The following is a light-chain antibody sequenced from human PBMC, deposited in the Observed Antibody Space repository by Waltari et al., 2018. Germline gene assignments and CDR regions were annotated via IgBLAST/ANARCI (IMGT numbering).Light chain of an antibody. Sequence: EIVMTQSPATLSVSPGERANLSCRASQSVGSKLAWYQQKPGQAPRLLIYGASTRATGIPARFSGSGSGTEFTLTISSLQSEDFAVYYCHQYNNWPRTFGQGTKVEIK. CDR1: QSVGSK. J-gene: IGKJ1*01. CDR2: GAS. CDR3: HQYNNWPRT. V-gene: IGKV3-15*01.